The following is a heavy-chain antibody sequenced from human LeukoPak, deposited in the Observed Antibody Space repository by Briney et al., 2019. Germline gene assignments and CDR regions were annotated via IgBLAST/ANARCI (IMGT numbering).Heavy chain of an antibody. CDR2: IYYDDRT. CDR1: GFTVSDNS. Sequence: GGSLRLSCTVSGFTVSDNSMSWVRQAPGKGLEWVSFIYYDDRTHYSDSVKGRFTISRDNSKNTLYLQMNSLRAEDTAVYYCARRAGAYSHPYDYWGQGTLVTVSS. CDR3: ARRAGAYSHPYDY. V-gene: IGHV3-53*01. D-gene: IGHD4/OR15-4a*01. J-gene: IGHJ4*02.